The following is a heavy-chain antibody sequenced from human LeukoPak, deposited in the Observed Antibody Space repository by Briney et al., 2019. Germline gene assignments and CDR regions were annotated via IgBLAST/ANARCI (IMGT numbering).Heavy chain of an antibody. J-gene: IGHJ6*02. CDR1: GFTFRDFD. V-gene: IGHV3-48*02. Sequence: GGSLRLSCSASGFTFRDFDMNWVRQAPGKGLEWISYISTTGSTIFYADSVKGRFTISRDNAKISLFLQMNSLRDEDTAVYYCARAPSSGWYIAQDQTCYYYYYGMDVWGQGTTVTVSS. D-gene: IGHD6-19*01. CDR2: ISTTGSTI. CDR3: ARAPSSGWYIAQDQTCYYYYYGMDV.